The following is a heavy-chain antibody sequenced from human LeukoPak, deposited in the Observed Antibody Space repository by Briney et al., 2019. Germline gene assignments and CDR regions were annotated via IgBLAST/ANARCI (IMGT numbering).Heavy chain of an antibody. V-gene: IGHV3-23*01. J-gene: IGHJ3*02. CDR1: GFTFSSYA. CDR3: AKGRQYNWNYDAFDI. Sequence: QSGGSLRLSCAASGFTFSSYAMSWVRQASGKGLEWVSGMSVSGGSTDYTDSVKGRFTISRDNSKNTLYLKMNSLRAEDTAVYYCAKGRQYNWNYDAFDIWGQGTMVTVSS. D-gene: IGHD1-7*01. CDR2: MSVSGGST.